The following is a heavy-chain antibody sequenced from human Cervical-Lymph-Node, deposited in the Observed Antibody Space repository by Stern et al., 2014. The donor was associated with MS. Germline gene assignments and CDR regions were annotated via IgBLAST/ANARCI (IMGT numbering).Heavy chain of an antibody. V-gene: IGHV1-18*01. Sequence: VQLVESGAEVKKPGASVKVSCKASGYTFTRSGITWGRQAPGQGLEWVGWINTYNGNTKDVQKVQGRVTMTTDTSTSTAYMELRSLKSDDTAVYYCARDLYSGYDFLDYWGQGTLVTVSS. J-gene: IGHJ4*02. CDR1: GYTFTRSG. D-gene: IGHD5-12*01. CDR3: ARDLYSGYDFLDY. CDR2: INTYNGNT.